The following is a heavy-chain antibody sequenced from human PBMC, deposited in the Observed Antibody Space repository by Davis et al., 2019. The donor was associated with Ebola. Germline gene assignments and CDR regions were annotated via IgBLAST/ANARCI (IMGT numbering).Heavy chain of an antibody. CDR2: IKQDGSEK. D-gene: IGHD2-2*01. CDR3: ARGRFYCSSTNCYWFDH. CDR1: GFIFSSFW. Sequence: PGGSLRLSCATSGFIFSSFWMSWVRQAPGKGLEWVANIKQDGSEKYFVDSVEGRFIISRDNAKNSLYLQMNSLRAEDTAVYYCARGRFYCSSTNCYWFDHWGQGTLVTVSS. V-gene: IGHV3-7*01. J-gene: IGHJ5*02.